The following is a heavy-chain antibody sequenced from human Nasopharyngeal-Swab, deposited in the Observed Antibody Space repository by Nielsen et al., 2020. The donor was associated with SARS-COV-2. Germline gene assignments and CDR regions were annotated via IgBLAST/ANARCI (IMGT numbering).Heavy chain of an antibody. V-gene: IGHV3-74*01. D-gene: IGHD5-12*01. J-gene: IGHJ5*02. Sequence: GGSLSLPCAASGFTFSSYWMHWVRQAPGKRLAWVSRINSDGSSTSYADSVKGRFTISRDNSKNTLYLQMNSLRAEDTAVYYCASPPMRWLRLEGWFDPWGQGTLVTVSS. CDR2: INSDGSST. CDR1: GFTFSSYW. CDR3: ASPPMRWLRLEGWFDP.